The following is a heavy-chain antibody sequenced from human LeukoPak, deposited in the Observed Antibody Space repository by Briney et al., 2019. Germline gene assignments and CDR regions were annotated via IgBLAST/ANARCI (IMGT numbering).Heavy chain of an antibody. CDR3: AHIVGSDSYGNWGFDY. CDR2: IYWDDDK. CDR1: GFSLSTSGVG. D-gene: IGHD5-18*01. V-gene: IGHV2-5*02. Sequence: KRSGPTLVNPTQTLTLTCTFSGFSLSTSGVGVGWIRQPPGKALEWLALIYWDDDKRYSPSLKSRLTITKDTSKNQVVLTMTNMDPVDTATYYCAHIVGSDSYGNWGFDYWGQGTLVTVSS. J-gene: IGHJ4*02.